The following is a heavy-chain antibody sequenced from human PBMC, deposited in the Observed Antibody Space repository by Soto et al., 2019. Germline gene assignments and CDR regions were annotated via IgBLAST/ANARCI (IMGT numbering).Heavy chain of an antibody. V-gene: IGHV4-39*01. D-gene: IGHD3-9*01. J-gene: IGHJ4*02. Sequence: QLQLQESGPGLVKPSETLSLACTVSGDSISNNTYYWSWFRHPPGKGLEWIGSIWFSGVSRHNPYPERRVSMSFDTSKNQRSLNLTSVTAAYTAVYYCALDILTTYYWSDRPLPTSDHWGQGTLITVSS. CDR2: IWFSGVS. CDR3: ALDILTTYYWSDRPLPTSDH. CDR1: GDSISNNTYY.